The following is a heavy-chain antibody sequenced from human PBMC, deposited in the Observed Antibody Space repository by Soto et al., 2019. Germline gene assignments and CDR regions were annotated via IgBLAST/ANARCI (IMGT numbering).Heavy chain of an antibody. D-gene: IGHD2-15*01. CDR2: ISAYNGNT. Sequence: QVQLVQSGAEVKKPGASVKVSCKASGYTFTSFGISWVRQAPGQGLEWMGWISAYNGNTNYAENLQGRVNMTTDTSTSTAYMALSSLRSADTAVYYCARDHRGGTDAFEIWGQGTRVTVSS. CDR1: GYTFTSFG. J-gene: IGHJ3*02. V-gene: IGHV1-18*01. CDR3: ARDHRGGTDAFEI.